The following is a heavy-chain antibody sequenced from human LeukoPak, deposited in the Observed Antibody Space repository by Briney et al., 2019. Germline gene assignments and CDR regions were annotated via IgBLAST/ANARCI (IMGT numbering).Heavy chain of an antibody. CDR1: GYNFISYA. J-gene: IGHJ4*02. D-gene: IGHD2-2*01. CDR2: IHTDNGDT. Sequence: ASVKVSCKASGYNFISYAMHWVRQAPGQSLEWMGWIHTDNGDTKYSHYFLGRVTITRDTSASTAYIELRSLRSEDTAMYYCARGSTSDWPLDHWGQETLVTISS. V-gene: IGHV1-3*04. CDR3: ARGSTSDWPLDH.